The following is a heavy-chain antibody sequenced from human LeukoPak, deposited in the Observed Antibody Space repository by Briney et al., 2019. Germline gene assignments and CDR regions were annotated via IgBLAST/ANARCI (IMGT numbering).Heavy chain of an antibody. D-gene: IGHD1-26*01. J-gene: IGHJ4*02. CDR2: ISSSDSTM. CDR1: GFTFSDYY. Sequence: GGSLRLSCAGAGFTFSDYYMSWIRQAPGKGLEWVSYISSSDSTMYYADSVKGRFTVSRDNAKNSLYLQMNSLRAEDTAVYYCANWVGATTFDYWGQGTLVTVSS. CDR3: ANWVGATTFDY. V-gene: IGHV3-11*04.